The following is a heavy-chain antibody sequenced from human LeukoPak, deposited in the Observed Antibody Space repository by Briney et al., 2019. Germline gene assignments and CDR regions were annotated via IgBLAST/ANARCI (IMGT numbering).Heavy chain of an antibody. D-gene: IGHD6-13*01. Sequence: SQTLSLTCTVSGGSISSGSYYWSWIRQPAGKGLEWIGRIYTSGSTNYNPSLKSRVTISVDTSKNQFSLKLSSVTAADTAVYYCARGDSSSWTPLFDYWGQGTLVTVSS. V-gene: IGHV4-61*02. CDR2: IYTSGST. CDR1: GGSISSGSYY. J-gene: IGHJ4*02. CDR3: ARGDSSSWTPLFDY.